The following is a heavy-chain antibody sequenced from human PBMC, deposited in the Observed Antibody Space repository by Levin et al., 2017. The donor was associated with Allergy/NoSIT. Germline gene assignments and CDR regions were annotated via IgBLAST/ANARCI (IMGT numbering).Heavy chain of an antibody. CDR1: GGSTSNSGRYS. Sequence: SQTLSLTCGVSGGSTSNSGRYSWSWIRQSPGKGLQWIAYMFHSGTMYYNPSLRSRVTISVDRSKNQFSLKVSSVTAADTAVYYCARGEAGVGVVQYWGQGILVSVSS. D-gene: IGHD3-3*01. V-gene: IGHV4-30-2*06. J-gene: IGHJ4*02. CDR3: ARGEAGVGVVQY. CDR2: MFHSGTM.